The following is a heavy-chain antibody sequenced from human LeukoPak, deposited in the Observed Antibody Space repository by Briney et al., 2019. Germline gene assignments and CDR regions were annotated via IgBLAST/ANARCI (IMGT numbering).Heavy chain of an antibody. CDR1: GYTFTDYY. D-gene: IGHD3-10*01. V-gene: IGHV1-18*04. J-gene: IGHJ5*02. CDR3: ARSLKVRGLNWFDP. CDR2: ISAYNGNT. Sequence: ASVKVSCKASGYTFTDYYMHWVRQAPGQGLEWMGWISAYNGNTNYAQKLQGRVTMTTDTSTSTAYMELSSLRSEDTAVYYCARSLKVRGLNWFDPWGQGTLVTVSS.